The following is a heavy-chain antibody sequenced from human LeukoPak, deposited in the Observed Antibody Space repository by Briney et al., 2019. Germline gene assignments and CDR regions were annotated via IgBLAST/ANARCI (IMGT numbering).Heavy chain of an antibody. CDR3: TRGYDSRY. Sequence: GGSLRLSCAASGFPFTTYAMNWVRQAPGKGLEWVAFIRLDGSNEQYADSVKGGFIISRDNSKNTLYMQMHSLTSDDTAVYYCTRGYDSRYWGQGTLVTVSS. CDR2: IRLDGSNE. V-gene: IGHV3-30*02. D-gene: IGHD3-9*01. CDR1: GFPFTTYA. J-gene: IGHJ4*02.